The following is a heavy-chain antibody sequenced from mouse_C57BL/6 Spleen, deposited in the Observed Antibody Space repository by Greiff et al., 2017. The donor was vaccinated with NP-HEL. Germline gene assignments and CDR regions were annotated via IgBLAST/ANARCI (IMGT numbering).Heavy chain of an antibody. D-gene: IGHD1-1*01. J-gene: IGHJ2*01. CDR1: GYTFTSYW. Sequence: VQLQQPGAELVMPGASVKLSCKASGYTFTSYWMHWVKQRPGQGLEWIGEIDPSDSYTNYNQKFKGKSTLTVDKSSSTAYMQLSSLTSEDSAVYYCARLSTTVVAKDYWGQGTTLTVSS. CDR3: ARLSTTVVAKDY. CDR2: IDPSDSYT. V-gene: IGHV1-69*01.